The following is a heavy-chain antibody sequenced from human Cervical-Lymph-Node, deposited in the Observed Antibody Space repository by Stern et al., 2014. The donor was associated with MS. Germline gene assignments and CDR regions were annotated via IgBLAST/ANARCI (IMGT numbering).Heavy chain of an antibody. CDR3: ARGGFYYDSFIAY. Sequence: QVQLVESGPGLVKPSETLSLTCTVSGGSISSYYWNWIRQPPGKGLEWIGYISYSGSTNYYPSLRSRVSISMDTSKNQLSLQLNSVTAADTAVYYCARGGFYYDSFIAYWGQGALVTVSS. V-gene: IGHV4-59*01. CDR2: ISYSGST. J-gene: IGHJ4*02. CDR1: GGSISSYY. D-gene: IGHD3-22*01.